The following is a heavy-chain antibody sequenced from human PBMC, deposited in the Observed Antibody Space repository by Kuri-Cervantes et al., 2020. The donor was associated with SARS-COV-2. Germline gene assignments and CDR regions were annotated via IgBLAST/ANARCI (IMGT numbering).Heavy chain of an antibody. D-gene: IGHD3-16*01. Sequence: SETLSLTCAVYGGSFSGYYWSWIRQAPGKGLEWIGSIYYSGSTYYNPSLKSRVTISVDTSKNQFSLKLSSVTAADTAVYYCARHSSLVGDLDYWGQGTLVTVSS. CDR1: GGSFSGYY. J-gene: IGHJ4*02. CDR2: IYYSGST. CDR3: ARHSSLVGDLDY. V-gene: IGHV4-34*01.